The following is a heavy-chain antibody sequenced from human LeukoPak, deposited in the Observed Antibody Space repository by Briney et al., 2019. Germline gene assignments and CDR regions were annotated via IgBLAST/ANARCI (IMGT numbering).Heavy chain of an antibody. D-gene: IGHD2-15*01. CDR3: LIGCSGGSCYEQPDY. CDR1: GHTFTGYY. J-gene: IGHJ4*02. CDR2: INPNSGGT. V-gene: IGHV1-2*06. Sequence: ASVKVSCKASGHTFTGYYMHWVRQAPGQGLEWMGRINPNSGGTNYAQKFQGRVTMTRDTSISTAYMELSRLRSDDTAVYYCLIGCSGGSCYEQPDYWGQGTLVTVSS.